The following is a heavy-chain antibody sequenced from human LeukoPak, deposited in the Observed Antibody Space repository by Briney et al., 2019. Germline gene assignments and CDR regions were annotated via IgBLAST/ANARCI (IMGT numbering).Heavy chain of an antibody. D-gene: IGHD3-22*01. CDR3: AKGGDFDSSTYYSH. CDR1: GFTFDDYA. Sequence: GGSLRLSCAASGFTFDDYAMHWVRQAPGKGLEWVSGISWNSGSIGYADSVKGRFTISRDNSKNTLYLQMNSLRAEDTAVYYCAKGGDFDSSTYYSHWGQGILVVVSS. V-gene: IGHV3-9*01. CDR2: ISWNSGSI. J-gene: IGHJ4*02.